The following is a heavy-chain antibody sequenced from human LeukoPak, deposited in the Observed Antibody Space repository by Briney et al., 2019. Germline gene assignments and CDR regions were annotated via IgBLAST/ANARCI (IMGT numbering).Heavy chain of an antibody. Sequence: QPGRSLRLSCAASGFTFSSYGMHWVRQAPGKGLEWVAVISYDGSNKYYADSVKGRFAISRDNSKNTLYLQMNSLRAEDTAVYYCARDNAAAGIFPKYYFDYWGQGTLVTVSS. CDR1: GFTFSSYG. D-gene: IGHD6-13*01. J-gene: IGHJ4*02. CDR3: ARDNAAAGIFPKYYFDY. CDR2: ISYDGSNK. V-gene: IGHV3-30*03.